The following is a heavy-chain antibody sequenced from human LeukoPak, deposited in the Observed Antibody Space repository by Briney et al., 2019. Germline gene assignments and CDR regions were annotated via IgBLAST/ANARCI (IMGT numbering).Heavy chain of an antibody. CDR1: GYTFTGYY. CDR3: ARDAAARPSYYYGMDV. D-gene: IGHD6-6*01. CDR2: INPNSGGT. J-gene: IGHJ6*02. V-gene: IGHV1-2*02. Sequence: ASVKVSCKASGYTFTGYYMHWVRQAPGQGLEWMGWINPNSGGTNYAQKFQGRVTMTRDTSISTAYMEPSRLRSDDTAVYYCARDAAARPSYYYGMDVWGQGTTVTVSS.